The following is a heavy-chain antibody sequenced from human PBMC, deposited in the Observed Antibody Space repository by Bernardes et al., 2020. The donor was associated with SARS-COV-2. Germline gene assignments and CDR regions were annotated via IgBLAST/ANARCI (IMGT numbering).Heavy chain of an antibody. CDR2: ISTTSGTI. CDR1: GFSFSSYS. V-gene: IGHV3-48*02. J-gene: IGHJ4*02. CDR3: AKNADFDY. Sequence: GGSLRLSCAASGFSFSSYSMSWARQAAGKGLEWISFISTTSGTIYYADSVKGRFTISRDNANNILYLQMNRLRDEDTAMYYCAKNADFDYWGQGSLVTVSS.